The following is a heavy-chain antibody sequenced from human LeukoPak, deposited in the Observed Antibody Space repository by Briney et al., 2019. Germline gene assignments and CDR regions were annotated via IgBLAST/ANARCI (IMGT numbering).Heavy chain of an antibody. D-gene: IGHD4-17*01. CDR1: GFTFDDYA. CDR3: AKGPAVTAPFIAFDP. V-gene: IGHV3-9*01. J-gene: IGHJ5*02. CDR2: ISWNSGSI. Sequence: PGGSLRLSCAASGFTFDDYAMHWVRQAPGKGLEWVSGISWNSGSIGYADSVKGRFAISRDNAKNSLYLQMNSLRAEDTALYYCAKGPAVTAPFIAFDPWGQGTLVTVSS.